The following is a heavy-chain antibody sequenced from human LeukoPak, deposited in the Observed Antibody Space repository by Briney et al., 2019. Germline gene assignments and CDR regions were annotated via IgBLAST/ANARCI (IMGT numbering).Heavy chain of an antibody. Sequence: SVKVSCKASGGTFSSYAISWVRQAPGHGLKWMGGIIPIFGTANYAQRFQCRVTITTDESTSTAYMELSSLRSEDTAVYYCASIRSYYYYYMDVWGKGTTVTVSS. CDR1: GGTFSSYA. J-gene: IGHJ6*03. V-gene: IGHV1-69*05. CDR3: ASIRSYYYYYMDV. D-gene: IGHD3-10*01. CDR2: IIPIFGTA.